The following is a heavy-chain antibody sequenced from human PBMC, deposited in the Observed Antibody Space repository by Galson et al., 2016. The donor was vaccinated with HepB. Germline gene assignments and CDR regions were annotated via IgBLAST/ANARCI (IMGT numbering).Heavy chain of an antibody. Sequence: LEWVSTLSSTGGSTYYADSVKGRFTISRDNAKNSLYLQMNSLRAEDTAVYYCDAGYCSSSSCPGGLDYWGQGTLVTVSS. V-gene: IGHV3-23*01. D-gene: IGHD2-2*03. CDR3: DAGYCSSSSCPGGLDY. CDR2: LSSTGGST. J-gene: IGHJ4*02.